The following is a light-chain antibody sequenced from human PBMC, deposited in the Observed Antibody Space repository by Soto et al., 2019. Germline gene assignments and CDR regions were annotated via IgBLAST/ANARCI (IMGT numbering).Light chain of an antibody. Sequence: DIQMFQSPSYMPALVGDRANINRRARQSSSSWLAWYQQKPGKAPKLLIYDASSWESGVPSRFSGSGSGTEFTLTISSLQPGDFAAYYCQQYNSYSWTFGQGTKVDIK. J-gene: IGKJ1*01. CDR2: DAS. CDR1: QSSSSW. CDR3: QQYNSYSWT. V-gene: IGKV1-5*01.